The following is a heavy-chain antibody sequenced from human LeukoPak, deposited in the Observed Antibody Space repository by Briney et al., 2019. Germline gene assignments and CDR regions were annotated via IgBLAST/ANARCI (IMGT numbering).Heavy chain of an antibody. CDR1: GFTFSSYA. Sequence: GGSLRLSCAASGFTFSSYAMHWVRQAPGKGLEWVAVISYDGSNKYYADSVKGRSTISRDNSKNTLYLQMNSLRAEDTAVYYCAREDGEWELPLYWGQGTLVTVSS. V-gene: IGHV3-30*04. J-gene: IGHJ4*02. D-gene: IGHD1-26*01. CDR2: ISYDGSNK. CDR3: AREDGEWELPLY.